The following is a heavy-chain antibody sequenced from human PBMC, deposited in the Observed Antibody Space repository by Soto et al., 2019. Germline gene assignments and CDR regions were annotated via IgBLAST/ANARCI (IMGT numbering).Heavy chain of an antibody. Sequence: QVQLQESGPGLVEPSQTLSLTCTVSGGSVSSDDYYWSWIRQPPGGGLEWIGHIYNSGTTYSNPSLKSRVTTSVDTSQNQSFLNLSSVTAADTAIYYCARGPSADKVDYWGRGTLVTVSS. CDR3: ARGPSADKVDY. D-gene: IGHD3-3*01. CDR1: GGSVSSDDYY. CDR2: IYNSGTT. V-gene: IGHV4-30-4*01. J-gene: IGHJ4*02.